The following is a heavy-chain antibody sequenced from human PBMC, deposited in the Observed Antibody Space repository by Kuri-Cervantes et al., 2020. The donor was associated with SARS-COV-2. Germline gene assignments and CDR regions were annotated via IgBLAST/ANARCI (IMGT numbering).Heavy chain of an antibody. CDR3: ARDSKNYSGSRARRNGMDV. CDR1: GFTFSSYW. J-gene: IGHJ6*02. V-gene: IGHV3-7*05. CDR2: IKQDGSEK. D-gene: IGHD1-26*01. Sequence: GESLKISCAASGFTFSSYWMSWVRQAPGKGLEWVANIKQDGSEKYYVDSVKGRFTITRDNAKNSLYLQMNSLRAEDTAMCYCARDSKNYSGSRARRNGMDVWGQGTTVTVSS.